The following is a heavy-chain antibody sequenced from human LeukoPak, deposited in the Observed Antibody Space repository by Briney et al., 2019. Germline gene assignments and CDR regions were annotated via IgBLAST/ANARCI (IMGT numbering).Heavy chain of an antibody. J-gene: IGHJ6*04. Sequence: SETLSLTCTLSGGSISSFYWSWIRQPPGPGLEWCGYIYNTGSTNYNPSLKSRVTISVDTSKNQFSLKLSSVTAADTAVYYCARVIDRKITIVRGVPYGMDVWGKGTTVTVSS. CDR3: ARVIDRKITIVRGVPYGMDV. D-gene: IGHD3-10*01. V-gene: IGHV4-59*01. CDR1: GGSISSFY. CDR2: IYNTGST.